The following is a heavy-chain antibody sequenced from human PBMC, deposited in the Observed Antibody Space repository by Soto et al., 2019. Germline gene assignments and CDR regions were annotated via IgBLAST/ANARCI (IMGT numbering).Heavy chain of an antibody. CDR3: AKAWRGYRSSCTDY. CDR2: ISWNSGSI. J-gene: IGHJ4*02. CDR1: GFTFDDYA. D-gene: IGHD6-13*01. V-gene: IGHV3-9*01. Sequence: EVQLVESGGGLVQPGRSLRLSCAGSGFTFDDYAMHWVREAPGKGLEWVSGISWNSGSIGYADSVKGRFTISRDNAKNSLYLQMISLRAEATAWYYCAKAWRGYRSSCTDYWGQGTLVTVSS.